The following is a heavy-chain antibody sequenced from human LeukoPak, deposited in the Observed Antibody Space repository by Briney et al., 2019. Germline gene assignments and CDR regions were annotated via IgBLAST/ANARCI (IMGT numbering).Heavy chain of an antibody. D-gene: IGHD3-10*01. CDR3: ARVPMVRGVIRDY. CDR1: GGSISSYY. CDR2: IYYSGST. J-gene: IGHJ4*02. V-gene: IGHV4-59*01. Sequence: SETLSLTCTVSGGSISSYYWSWIRQPPGKGLEWIGYIYYSGSTNYNPSLKSRVTISVDTSKNQFSLKLSSVTAADTAVYYCARVPMVRGVIRDYWGQGTLVTVSS.